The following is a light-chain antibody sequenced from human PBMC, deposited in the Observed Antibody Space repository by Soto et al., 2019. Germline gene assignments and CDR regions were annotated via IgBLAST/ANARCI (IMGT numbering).Light chain of an antibody. V-gene: IGKV1-33*01. CDR3: QQYEDLPLT. CDR1: HSIANS. J-gene: IGKJ4*01. CDR2: DSS. Sequence: DVQLTQSSSSLSASVGDRVIITCQASHSIANSLNWFQQKPGKAPELLISDSSHLDARVPSRFSGSRSGTDFTLPISNLQPADFATKYSQQYEDLPLTFGGGTKVDIK.